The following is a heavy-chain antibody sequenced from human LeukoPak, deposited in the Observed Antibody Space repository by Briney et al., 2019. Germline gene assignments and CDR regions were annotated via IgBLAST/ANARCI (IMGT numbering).Heavy chain of an antibody. CDR2: ISYDGSNK. CDR1: RFTFSRYG. J-gene: IGHJ4*02. V-gene: IGHV3-30*18. D-gene: IGHD3-10*01. Sequence: GGSLRLSCAAFRFTFSRYGMHWVRQAPGKGLEWVAVISYDGSNKYYVDSVKGRFTISRDNSKNTLYLQMNSLRAEDTAVYYCAKGLSGSPPPYWGQGTLVTVSS. CDR3: AKGLSGSPPPY.